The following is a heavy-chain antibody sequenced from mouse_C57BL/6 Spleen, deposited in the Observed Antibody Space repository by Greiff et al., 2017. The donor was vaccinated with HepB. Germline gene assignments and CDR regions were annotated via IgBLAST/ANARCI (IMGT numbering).Heavy chain of an antibody. CDR1: GFNIKDDY. CDR2: IDPENGDT. J-gene: IGHJ2*01. V-gene: IGHV14-4*01. CDR3: TTPWDYFDY. Sequence: EVQLQQSGAELVRPGASVKLSCTASGFNIKDDYMHWVKQRPEQGLEWIGWIDPENGDTEYASKFQGKATITADTSSNTAYLQLSSLTSEDTAAYYCTTPWDYFDYWGQGTPLTVSS.